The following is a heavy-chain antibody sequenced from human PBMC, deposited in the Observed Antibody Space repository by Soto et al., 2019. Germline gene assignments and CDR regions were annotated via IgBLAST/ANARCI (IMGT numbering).Heavy chain of an antibody. CDR2: IIPIFGIA. CDR3: AREVRDRETGLVPAAIDGMDV. J-gene: IGHJ6*02. V-gene: IGHV1-69*08. Sequence: QVQLVQSGAEVKKPGSSVKVSCKASGGTFSRYSITWVRQAPGHGLEWIGRIIPIFGIASYAQKFQGRVTINAHEFTSTAYMELGSLRSDDTAVYYCAREVRDRETGLVPAAIDGMDVWGQGTTVTVSS. CDR1: GGTFSRYS. D-gene: IGHD2-2*01.